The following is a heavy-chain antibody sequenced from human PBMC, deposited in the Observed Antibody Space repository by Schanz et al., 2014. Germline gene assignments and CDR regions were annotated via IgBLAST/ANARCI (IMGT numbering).Heavy chain of an antibody. CDR1: GYTFTSDS. Sequence: QVQLVQSGAEVKKPGASVKVSCKASGYTFTSDSMHWVRQAPGQGLEWMGMINPSGGSTTYAQKFQGRVTVTRDTSTSTVYMELNSLRSEDTAVHYCARGRGVYDYWGQGTLVTVSS. D-gene: IGHD2-8*01. J-gene: IGHJ4*02. CDR2: INPSGGST. CDR3: ARGRGVYDY. V-gene: IGHV1-46*01.